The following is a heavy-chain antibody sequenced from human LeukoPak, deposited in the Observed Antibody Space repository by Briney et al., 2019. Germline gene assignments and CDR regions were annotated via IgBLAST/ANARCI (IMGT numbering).Heavy chain of an antibody. D-gene: IGHD4-17*01. Sequence: PGGSLRLSCAASGFTFSSYAMSWVRQAPGKGLEWVSAISGSGGSTYYADSVKGRFTISRDNSKNTLYLQMNSLRAEDTAVYYCAKHYGDYVGGYYGMDVWGQGTTVTVSS. CDR1: GFTFSSYA. CDR2: ISGSGGST. J-gene: IGHJ6*02. V-gene: IGHV3-23*01. CDR3: AKHYGDYVGGYYGMDV.